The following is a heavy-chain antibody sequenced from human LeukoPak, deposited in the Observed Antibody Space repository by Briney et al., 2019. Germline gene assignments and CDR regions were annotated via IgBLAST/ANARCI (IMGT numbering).Heavy chain of an antibody. CDR2: IIPIFGTA. CDR1: GGTFSSYA. Sequence: VKVSCKASGGTFSSYAISWVRQAPGQGLEWMGGIIPIFGTANYAQKFQGRVTITADESTSTAYMELSSLRSEDTAVYYCASSYCSSTSCYVMYFDYWGQGTLVTVSS. D-gene: IGHD2-2*01. J-gene: IGHJ4*02. CDR3: ASSYCSSTSCYVMYFDY. V-gene: IGHV1-69*13.